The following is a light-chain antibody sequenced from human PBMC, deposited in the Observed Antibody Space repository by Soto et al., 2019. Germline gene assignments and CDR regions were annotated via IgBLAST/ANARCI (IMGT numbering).Light chain of an antibody. J-gene: IGLJ3*02. CDR3: QTWGTGDWV. V-gene: IGLV4-69*01. CDR1: SGHSSYA. Sequence: QLVLTQSPSASASLGASVKLTCTLSSGHSSYAIAWHQQQPEKGPRYLMTLYSDGSHSKGDGLPDRFSGSISGAERYLTISSLHSEDEADYYCQTWGTGDWVFGGGTKLTVL. CDR2: LYSDGSH.